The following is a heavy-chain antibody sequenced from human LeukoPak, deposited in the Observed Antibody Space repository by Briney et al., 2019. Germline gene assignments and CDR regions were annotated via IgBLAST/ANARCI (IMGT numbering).Heavy chain of an antibody. Sequence: PSETLSLTCTVSGGSISSNKYYWGWIRQPPGKGLEWIGSIYYNGNTYYNPSLKSRVTISVDTSKNQFSLKVRSVTAADTAVYYCASAFGFGSEVSYYFDSWGQGTLVTVSS. D-gene: IGHD3-10*01. J-gene: IGHJ4*02. CDR2: IYYNGNT. CDR3: ASAFGFGSEVSYYFDS. V-gene: IGHV4-39*07. CDR1: GGSISSNKYY.